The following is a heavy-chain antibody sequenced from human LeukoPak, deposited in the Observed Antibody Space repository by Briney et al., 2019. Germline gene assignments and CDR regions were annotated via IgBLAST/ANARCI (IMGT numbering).Heavy chain of an antibody. J-gene: IGHJ3*02. CDR2: ISSNGGST. V-gene: IGHV3-64D*09. CDR3: VKVNCSGGSCSAFDI. Sequence: SGGSLRLSCAASGFTFSTYSMNWVRQAPGKGLEYVSAISSNGGSTYYADSVKGRFTISRDNSKNTLYLQMSSLRAEDTAVYYCVKVNCSGGSCSAFDIWGQGTMVTVSS. CDR1: GFTFSTYS. D-gene: IGHD2-15*01.